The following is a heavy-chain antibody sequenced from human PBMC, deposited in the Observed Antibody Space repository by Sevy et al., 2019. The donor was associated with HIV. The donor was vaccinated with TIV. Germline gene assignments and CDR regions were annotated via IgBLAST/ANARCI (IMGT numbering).Heavy chain of an antibody. CDR1: VGSFSNYY. CDR3: ARGGERVIPSPVLGLGPWTKYWYFDL. CDR2: INHSGST. J-gene: IGHJ2*01. V-gene: IGHV4-34*01. D-gene: IGHD3-16*02. Sequence: SETLSLTCAVYVGSFSNYYWTRIRQPPGKGLEWIGEINHSGSTNYNPSLKSRVTMSVDTSKNQFSLKLSSVTAADTAIYYCARGGERVIPSPVLGLGPWTKYWYFDLWGRGTLVTVSS.